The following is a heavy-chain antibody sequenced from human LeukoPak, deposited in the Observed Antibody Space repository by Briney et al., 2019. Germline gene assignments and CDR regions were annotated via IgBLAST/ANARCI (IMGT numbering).Heavy chain of an antibody. CDR2: IHKDGSEK. V-gene: IGHV3-7*04. J-gene: IGHJ4*02. D-gene: IGHD5-18*01. CDR3: ARYGYGYGTPFDY. CDR1: GFIFGDYW. Sequence: GGSLRLSCAASGFIFGDYWMTWVRQAPGKGLEWVANIHKDGSEKYYVDSVEGRFSITRDNAKNSLFLQMNSLRAEDSAVYYCARYGYGYGTPFDYWGQGTLVTVSS.